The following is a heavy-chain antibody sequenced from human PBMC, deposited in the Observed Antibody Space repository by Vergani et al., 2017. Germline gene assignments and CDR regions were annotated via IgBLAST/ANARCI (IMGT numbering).Heavy chain of an antibody. J-gene: IGHJ6*02. V-gene: IGHV4-38-2*01. Sequence: QVQLQESGPGLVKPSETLTLTCDVSDSSIMTNPYWGWFRQSPGKGLEWIGCIHHSGDTHYNSSLKSRVSISIVSSSKFSLSRTSVTAADTAIYYCSRHRGSGGFFPSSYFYGMDVWGHGTTVNVSS. CDR3: SRHRGSGGFFPSSYFYGMDV. D-gene: IGHD3-10*01. CDR1: DSSIMTNPY. CDR2: IHHSGDT.